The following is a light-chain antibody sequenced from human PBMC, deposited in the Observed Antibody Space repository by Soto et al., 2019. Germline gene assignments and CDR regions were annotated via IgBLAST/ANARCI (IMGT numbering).Light chain of an antibody. CDR3: QQYGSSQYT. CDR2: GAS. Sequence: EIVLTHSPGTLSLSPGERDTISCRASQSVSSSYLAWYQQKPGQAPRLLIYGASSRATGIPDRFSDSGSGTDFTHTISRLEPEDFAVYYCQQYGSSQYTVGQGTRLEIK. CDR1: QSVSSSY. J-gene: IGKJ2*01. V-gene: IGKV3-20*01.